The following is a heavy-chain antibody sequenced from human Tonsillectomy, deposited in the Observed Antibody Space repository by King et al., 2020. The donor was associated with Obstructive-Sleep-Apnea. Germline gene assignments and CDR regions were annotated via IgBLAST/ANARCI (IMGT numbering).Heavy chain of an antibody. V-gene: IGHV4-34*12. J-gene: IGHJ5*02. CDR3: ASGSGAAAVNWFDP. CDR2: SIPRGCT. Sequence: AGVGGACRGCCWDWLGLPPGKVLAWVGESIPRGCTTYNPSLKSRGTISLDASKNQCSLKWNSVTAADTAGYYCASGSGAAAVNWFDPRGQGTLVTVSS. D-gene: IGHD6-13*01. CDR1: GGACRGCC.